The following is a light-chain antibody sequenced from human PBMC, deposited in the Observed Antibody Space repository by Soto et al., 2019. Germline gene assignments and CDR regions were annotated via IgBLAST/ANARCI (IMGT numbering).Light chain of an antibody. J-gene: IGLJ2*01. CDR1: SSDVGGYNY. CDR3: CSYTGNGKNVV. V-gene: IGLV2-8*01. CDR2: EVS. Sequence: QSALTQYPSASGSPGQTVTISCTGTSSDVGGYNYVSWYQQQPGKPHKLMIFEVSQPPSGVPDRFSGSKSGNTASLTVSGLRAEDEAHYYCCSYTGNGKNVVFGGGTKLTVL.